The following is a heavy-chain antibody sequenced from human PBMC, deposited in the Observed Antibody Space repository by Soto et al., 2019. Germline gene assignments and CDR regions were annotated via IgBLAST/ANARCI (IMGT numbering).Heavy chain of an antibody. J-gene: IGHJ4*02. CDR1: GGTFSSYS. Sequence: SVKVSCKASGGTFSSYSISWVRQAPGQGLEWMGGIIPIFGTANYAQKFQGRVTITANESTSTAYMELSSLRSEDTAVYYCASRASYYGFFDYWGQGTLVTVSS. V-gene: IGHV1-69*13. D-gene: IGHD3-10*01. CDR3: ASRASYYGFFDY. CDR2: IIPIFGTA.